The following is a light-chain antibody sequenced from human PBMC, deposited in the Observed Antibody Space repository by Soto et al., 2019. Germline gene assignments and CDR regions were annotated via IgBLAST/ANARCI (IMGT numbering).Light chain of an antibody. CDR2: AAS. J-gene: IGKJ2*01. CDR1: QGISSY. CDR3: QQFNSYPRT. Sequence: DIPLTQSPSFLSASVGDRVTITCRASQGISSYLAWYQQKPGKAPKLLIYAASTLQSGVPSRFSGSGSGTEFTLTISSLQPEDFATYYCQQFNSYPRTFGQGTKLEIK. V-gene: IGKV1-9*01.